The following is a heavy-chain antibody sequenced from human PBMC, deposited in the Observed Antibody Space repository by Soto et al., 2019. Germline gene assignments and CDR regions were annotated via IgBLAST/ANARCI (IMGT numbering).Heavy chain of an antibody. D-gene: IGHD6-13*01. CDR2: ISTYNANT. J-gene: IGHJ1*01. V-gene: IGHV1-18*01. CDR1: GYIFSNYG. CDR3: ARERDGSSWSSAESLQY. Sequence: ASVKVSCKYSGYIFSNYGISWVRPAPGQGLEWMGWISTYNANTYYAQKFQGRVTMTTDTSTSTAYMELRSLRSDDTAVFYCARERDGSSWSSAESLQYWGQGTLVTVS.